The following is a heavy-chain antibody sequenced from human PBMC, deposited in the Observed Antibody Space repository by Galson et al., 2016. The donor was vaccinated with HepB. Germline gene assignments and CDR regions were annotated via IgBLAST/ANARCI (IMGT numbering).Heavy chain of an antibody. CDR1: GYSFTDYD. Sequence: SVKVSCKASGYSFTDYDINWVRQANGQGLEWLGWVNANSGNTGYAGSFQGRVTMSRDTSTETAFLDLASLRPDDTAVYYWVRKRRDAWFDPWGKGTLVTVSP. CDR2: VNANSGNT. V-gene: IGHV1-8*01. CDR3: VRKRRDAWFDP. J-gene: IGHJ5*02.